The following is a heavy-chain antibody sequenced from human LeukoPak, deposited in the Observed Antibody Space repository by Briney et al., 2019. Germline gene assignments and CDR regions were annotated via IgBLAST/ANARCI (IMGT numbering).Heavy chain of an antibody. CDR1: GGSISSSSYY. D-gene: IGHD4-23*01. CDR3: ARDARYSGGNSAFF. Sequence: SETLSLTCTVSGGSISSSSYYWGWIRQPPGKGLEWSGSIYYSGSTYYNPSLKSRVTISVDTSKNQFSLKLSSVTAADTAVYYCARDARYSGGNSAFFWGQGTLVTVSS. J-gene: IGHJ4*02. V-gene: IGHV4-39*07. CDR2: IYYSGST.